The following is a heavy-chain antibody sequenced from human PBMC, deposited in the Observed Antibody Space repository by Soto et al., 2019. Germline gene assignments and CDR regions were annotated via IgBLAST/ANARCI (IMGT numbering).Heavy chain of an antibody. Sequence: GGSLRLSCAASGFTFSSYGMHWVRQAPGKGLEWVAVISYDGSNKYYADSVKGRFTISRDNSKNTLYLQMNSLRAEDTAVYYCAKEALTDIAAAGNDAFDFWGQGTMVTVSS. CDR3: AKEALTDIAAAGNDAFDF. CDR1: GFTFSSYG. J-gene: IGHJ3*01. D-gene: IGHD6-13*01. CDR2: ISYDGSNK. V-gene: IGHV3-30*18.